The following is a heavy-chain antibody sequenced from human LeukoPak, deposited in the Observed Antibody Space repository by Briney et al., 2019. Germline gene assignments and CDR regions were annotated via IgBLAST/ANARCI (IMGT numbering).Heavy chain of an antibody. J-gene: IGHJ4*02. CDR1: GFTFSNYA. V-gene: IGHV3-23*01. Sequence: GGSLRLSCAASGFTFSNYAMAWVRQAPGKGLEWVSGMTADGSQIYYADSVKGRYTISRDNSKNTLYLQMNSLRGGDTAVYFCVKRDYPDSSGYAPLFDHWGQGTLVTVSS. CDR2: MTADGSQI. CDR3: VKRDYPDSSGYAPLFDH. D-gene: IGHD3-22*01.